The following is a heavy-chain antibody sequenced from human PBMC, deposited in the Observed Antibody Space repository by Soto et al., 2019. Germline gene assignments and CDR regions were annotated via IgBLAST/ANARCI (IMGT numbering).Heavy chain of an antibody. CDR1: GGTFSSYA. Sequence: ASVKVSCKASGGTFSSYAISWVRQAPGQGLEWMGGIIPIFGIANYAQKFQGRVTITADKSTSTAYMELSSLRSEDTAVYYCARALPPTGVDAFDIWGQGTMVTVSS. J-gene: IGHJ3*02. V-gene: IGHV1-69*10. CDR2: IIPIFGIA. CDR3: ARALPPTGVDAFDI. D-gene: IGHD7-27*01.